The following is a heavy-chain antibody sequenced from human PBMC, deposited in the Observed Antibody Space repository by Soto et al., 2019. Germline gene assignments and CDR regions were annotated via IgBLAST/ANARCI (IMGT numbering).Heavy chain of an antibody. J-gene: IGHJ4*02. CDR2: INPSGGGT. Sequence: ASAKVSCKASVYRYSSYYMHWVRQAPGQGPEWMGLINPSGGGTSYAQKFQDRVTLTRDTSTSTVYVELSSLRSDDTAVYYCARASGPAVAGTPVSYWGQGTLVTVSS. V-gene: IGHV1-46*03. CDR3: ARASGPAVAGTPVSY. D-gene: IGHD6-19*01. CDR1: VYRYSSYY.